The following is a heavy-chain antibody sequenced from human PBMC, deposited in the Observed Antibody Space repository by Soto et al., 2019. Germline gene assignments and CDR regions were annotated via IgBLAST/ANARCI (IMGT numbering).Heavy chain of an antibody. V-gene: IGHV4-4*02. J-gene: IGHJ5*02. CDR3: ATNGGWTGPDQ. D-gene: IGHD2-8*02. CDR1: GASIGSGNW. CDR2: IYHVGNT. Sequence: QVHLQESGPGLVKPSETLSLTCAVSGASIGSGNWWSWVRQPPGKGLEWIAEIYHVGNTNYNPSLKSRVTISVDKSQNQFSLNLNSMTAADTAVYYCATNGGWTGPDQWGQGTLVTVSS.